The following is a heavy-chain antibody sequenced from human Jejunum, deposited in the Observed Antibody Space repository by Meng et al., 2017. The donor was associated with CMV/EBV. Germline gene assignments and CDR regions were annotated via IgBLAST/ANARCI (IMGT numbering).Heavy chain of an antibody. V-gene: IGHV3-48*04. CDR1: GFTFRTYG. CDR3: ATDPDGDYDFDY. J-gene: IGHJ4*02. D-gene: IGHD4-17*01. CDR2: ITSESTNI. Sequence: VASGFTFRTYGMNWVRQAPGKGLEWVSHITSESTNIGYADSVKGRFTISRDIAGNSLYLQMNSLRAEDTAVYYCATDPDGDYDFDYWGQGTLVTVSS.